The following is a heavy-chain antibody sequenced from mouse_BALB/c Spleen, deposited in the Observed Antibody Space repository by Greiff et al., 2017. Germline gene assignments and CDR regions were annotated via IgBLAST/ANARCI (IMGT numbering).Heavy chain of an antibody. CDR3: ARAPYYYGSSPYAMDY. J-gene: IGHJ4*01. V-gene: IGHV5-17*02. D-gene: IGHD1-1*01. CDR2: ISSGSSTI. Sequence: EVMLVESGGGLVQPGGSRKLSCAASGFTFSSFGMHWVRQAPEKGLEWVAYISSGSSTIYYADTVKGRFTISRDNPKNTLFLQMTSLRSEDTAMYYCARAPYYYGSSPYAMDYWGQGTSVTVSS. CDR1: GFTFSSFG.